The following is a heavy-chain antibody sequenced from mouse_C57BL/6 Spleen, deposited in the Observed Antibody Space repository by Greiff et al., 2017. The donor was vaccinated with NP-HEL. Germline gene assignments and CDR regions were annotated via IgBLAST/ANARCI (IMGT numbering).Heavy chain of an antibody. CDR2: IRNKANGYTT. V-gene: IGHV7-3*01. CDR3: ARRAYGNYPWWYAMDY. CDR1: GFTFTDYY. J-gene: IGHJ4*01. D-gene: IGHD2-1*01. Sequence: EVQRVESGGGLVQPGGSLSLSCAASGFTFTDYYMSWVRQPPGKALEWLGFIRNKANGYTTEYSASVKGRFTISRDNSQSILYLQMNALRAEDSATYYCARRAYGNYPWWYAMDYWGQGTSVTVSS.